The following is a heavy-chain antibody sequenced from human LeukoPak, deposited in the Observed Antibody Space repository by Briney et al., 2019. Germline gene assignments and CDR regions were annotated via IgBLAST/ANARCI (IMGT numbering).Heavy chain of an antibody. Sequence: ASVKVSCKASGYTFINSGITWVRQAPGQGLEWMGWISAYNGNTDYAQEFQGRVTMTTDTSTTTAYMHLTSLSSDDTAVYYCARGRDKGDYWGQGTLVTVSS. CDR1: GYTFINSG. J-gene: IGHJ4*02. CDR2: ISAYNGNT. CDR3: ARGRDKGDY. V-gene: IGHV1-18*01.